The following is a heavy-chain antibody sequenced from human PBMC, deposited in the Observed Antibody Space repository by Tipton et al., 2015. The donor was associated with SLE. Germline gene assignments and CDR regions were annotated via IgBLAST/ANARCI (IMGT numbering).Heavy chain of an antibody. CDR3: ARRIAAVQH. CDR1: GGSISSSSYY. CDR2: INHSGST. J-gene: IGHJ1*01. V-gene: IGHV4-39*07. D-gene: IGHD6-6*01. Sequence: TLSLTCTVSGGSISSSSYYWSWIRQPPGKGLEWIGEINHSGSTNYNPSLKSRVTISVDTSKNQFSLKLSSVTAADTAVYYCARRIAAVQHWGQGTLVTVSS.